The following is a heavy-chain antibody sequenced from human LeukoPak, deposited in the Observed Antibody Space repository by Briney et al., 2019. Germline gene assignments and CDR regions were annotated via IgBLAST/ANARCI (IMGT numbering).Heavy chain of an antibody. D-gene: IGHD3-22*01. CDR3: ARDLDYFDSRGYRYYYYMDV. Sequence: PGGSLRLSCAASGFTFSSYWMHWVRQAPGKGLVWVSRINSDGSSTSYADSVKGRFTISRDNAKNTLYLQMNSLRAEDTAVYYCARDLDYFDSRGYRYYYYMDVWGKGTTVTISS. CDR1: GFTFSSYW. V-gene: IGHV3-74*01. CDR2: INSDGSST. J-gene: IGHJ6*03.